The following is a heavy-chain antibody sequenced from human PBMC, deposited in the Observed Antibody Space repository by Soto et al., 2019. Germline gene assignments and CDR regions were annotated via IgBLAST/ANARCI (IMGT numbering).Heavy chain of an antibody. Sequence: QIPLVQSGAELKKPGSSVKVSCEASGGSFISYSFTWVRQAPGQGLEWMGRIIPIQNTANYALKFQDRVTITADRSTRTAYMELRSLRPEDTAVYYCAKSLLFVDHAYMDVWGKGTTVTVSS. V-gene: IGHV1-69*08. CDR1: GGSFISYS. CDR3: AKSLLFVDHAYMDV. CDR2: IIPIQNTA. D-gene: IGHD2-15*01. J-gene: IGHJ6*03.